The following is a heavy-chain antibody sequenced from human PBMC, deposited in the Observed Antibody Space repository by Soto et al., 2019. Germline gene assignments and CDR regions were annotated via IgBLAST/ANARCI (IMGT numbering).Heavy chain of an antibody. Sequence: EVQLVESGGGLVQPGGSLRLSCVASGFTFSGDWMHWVRQAAGKGLVWVSRINMDGTSTNYADSVKGRFTISRDNAKNTLSLTMNSLRVDATAVYYCARGPRGLYHHEYWGKGALVTVP. V-gene: IGHV3-74*01. D-gene: IGHD2-2*01. CDR3: ARGPRGLYHHEY. CDR2: INMDGTST. CDR1: GFTFSGDW. J-gene: IGHJ4*02.